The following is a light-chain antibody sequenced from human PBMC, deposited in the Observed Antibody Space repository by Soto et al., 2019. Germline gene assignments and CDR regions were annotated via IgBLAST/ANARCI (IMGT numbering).Light chain of an antibody. CDR1: QSVGSN. V-gene: IGKV3-15*01. Sequence: DIMMTQSPATLSVSPGERATLSCRASQSVGSNLAWYQQKPGQAPRLLVYGASTRATGIPARFSGSGSGTDFTLTISSLQSEDFAIYFCQQCSNWPFTFGGGTKVEIK. CDR2: GAS. J-gene: IGKJ4*01. CDR3: QQCSNWPFT.